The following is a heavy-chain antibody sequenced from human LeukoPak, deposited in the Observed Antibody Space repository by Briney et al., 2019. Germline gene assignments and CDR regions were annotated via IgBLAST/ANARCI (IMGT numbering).Heavy chain of an antibody. J-gene: IGHJ4*02. Sequence: SGGSLRLSCAASGFTFDDYAMHWVRQAPGKGLEWVSLISGDGGSTYYADSVKGRFTISRDNSKNSLCLQMNSLRTEDTALYYCAKVLGYYDSSGYYQEGGFDYWGQGTLVTVSS. CDR2: ISGDGGST. CDR3: AKVLGYYDSSGYYQEGGFDY. D-gene: IGHD3-22*01. V-gene: IGHV3-43*02. CDR1: GFTFDDYA.